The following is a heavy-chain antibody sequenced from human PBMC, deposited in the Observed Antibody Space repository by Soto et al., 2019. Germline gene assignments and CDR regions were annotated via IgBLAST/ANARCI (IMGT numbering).Heavy chain of an antibody. CDR3: VHRRASGEED. J-gene: IGHJ4*02. CDR2: TYWDDDK. V-gene: IGHV2-5*02. CDR1: GFSLSTSGVG. Sequence: QITLKESGPTLVKPKQTLTLTCTFSGFSLSTSGVGVGWIRKPPGKALEWLAFTYWDDDKRYSPSLKSRLTITKGTSNNQVVITMTNMEPVDTATYYCVHRRASGEEDWGQGTLVTVSS.